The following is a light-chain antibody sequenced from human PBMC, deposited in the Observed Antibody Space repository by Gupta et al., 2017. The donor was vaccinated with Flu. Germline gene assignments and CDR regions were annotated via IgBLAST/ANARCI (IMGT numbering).Light chain of an antibody. CDR2: EVS. J-gene: IGLJ2*01. CDR3: CSYTASRTLVV. CDR1: SSDVGAYNY. V-gene: IGLV2-14*01. Sequence: QSALTQPASVSGSPGQSITISCTGTSSDVGAYNYVSWYQQDPGKAPKLIIYEVSHRPSGVSNRFSGFKSGNTASLTISGLQPEDETNYYCCSYTASRTLVVFGGGTKVTVL.